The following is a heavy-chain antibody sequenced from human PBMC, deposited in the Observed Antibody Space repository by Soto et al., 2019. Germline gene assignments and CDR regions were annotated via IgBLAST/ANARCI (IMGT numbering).Heavy chain of an antibody. CDR3: TKGVLAFHYGMEV. J-gene: IGHJ6*02. Sequence: EGQLLPSGGGFRPPGGSVRLSCATSGFTFNTYPMTWVRQAPGKGLEWVASISSTAGRKSSYSDSVKVSFAIGRVFYDNSVYLELTKLIAYDTAVYFCTKGVLAFHYGMEVWGQVATVTIS. CDR1: GFTFNTYP. D-gene: IGHD3-3*01. CDR2: ISSTAGRKS. V-gene: IGHV3-23*01.